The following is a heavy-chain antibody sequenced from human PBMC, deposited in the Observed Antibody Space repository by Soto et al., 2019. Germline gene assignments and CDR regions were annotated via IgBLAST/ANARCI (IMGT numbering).Heavy chain of an antibody. J-gene: IGHJ5*02. CDR2: INHSGTT. D-gene: IGHD4-17*01. CDR1: GGSFSGYY. CDR3: ARVGVRDGDYGVSRFDP. Sequence: QVQLQQWGAGLLKPSETLSLTCAVYGGSFSGYYWSWIRQPPGKGREWIGEINHSGTTNYNPSLKSRVTISVDTSKNQFSLKLSSVTAADTAVYYCARVGVRDGDYGVSRFDPWGQGTLVTVSS. V-gene: IGHV4-34*01.